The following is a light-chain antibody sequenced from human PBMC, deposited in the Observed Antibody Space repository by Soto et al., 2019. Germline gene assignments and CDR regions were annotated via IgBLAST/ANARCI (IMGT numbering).Light chain of an antibody. CDR1: QSVSSSY. J-gene: IGKJ1*01. CDR3: QQYGSSPWT. Sequence: EIVLTQSPGTLSLSPGERATLSCRASQSVSSSYLAWYQQKPGQAPMHLIYGASSRAIGIQGRFSGSGSGTCFTLTISRLEPEDFAVYYCQQYGSSPWTFGQGTKVEIK. CDR2: GAS. V-gene: IGKV3-20*01.